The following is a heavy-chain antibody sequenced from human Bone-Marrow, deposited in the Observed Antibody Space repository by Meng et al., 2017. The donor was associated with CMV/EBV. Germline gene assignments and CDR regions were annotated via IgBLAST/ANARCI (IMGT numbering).Heavy chain of an antibody. J-gene: IGHJ4*02. D-gene: IGHD6-13*01. CDR1: GFTFDDYT. Sequence: GESLKISCAASGFTFDDYTMHWVRQAPGKGLEWVSLISWDGGSTYYADSVKGRFTISRDNSKNSLYLQMNSLRTEDTALYYCAVNIAANEGSYYFDYWGQGTLVTVSS. CDR2: ISWDGGST. CDR3: AVNIAANEGSYYFDY. V-gene: IGHV3-43*01.